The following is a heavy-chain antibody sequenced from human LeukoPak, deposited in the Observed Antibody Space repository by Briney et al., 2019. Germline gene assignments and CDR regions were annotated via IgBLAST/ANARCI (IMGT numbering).Heavy chain of an antibody. CDR3: ARRKYSGYDFDF. D-gene: IGHD5-12*01. CDR1: GYIFPKYW. Sequence: GESLHISCPASGYIFPKYWIGWVRQIPGKGLDWMGIIYPRDTDTRYSPSSQGQVTVSADKSLRTAYLQWNTLEASDTAMYYCARRKYSGYDFDFWGQGTLVTVSS. V-gene: IGHV5-51*01. CDR2: IYPRDTDT. J-gene: IGHJ4*02.